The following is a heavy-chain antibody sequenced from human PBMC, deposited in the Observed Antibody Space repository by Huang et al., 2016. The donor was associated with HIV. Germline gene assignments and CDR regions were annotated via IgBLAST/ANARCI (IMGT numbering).Heavy chain of an antibody. CDR1: GYTFINHD. CDR3: AGGGGGGSGRYLGS. J-gene: IGHJ5*02. Sequence: VKVSCEASGYTFINHDITWVRQGTGQGLEGMGGMNPTTGKTGNARKFQGRLTMTRDASINPADMDLTGLASEDTAFYYCAGGGGGGSGRYLGSWGQGTLVTVSP. D-gene: IGHD3-10*01. CDR2: MNPTTGKT. V-gene: IGHV1-8*01.